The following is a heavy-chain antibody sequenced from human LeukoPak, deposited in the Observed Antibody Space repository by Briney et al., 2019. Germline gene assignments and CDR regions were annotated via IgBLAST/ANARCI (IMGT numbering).Heavy chain of an antibody. J-gene: IGHJ4*02. V-gene: IGHV3-30*02. CDR3: AKDLPYDGRDS. CDR1: GFTFSSYG. D-gene: IGHD3-22*01. Sequence: GGSLRLSCAASGFTFSSYGMHWVRQAPGKGLEWVAVIWYDGSNKYYADSVKGRFTISRDNSKNTLYLQMNSLRAEDTAVYYCAKDLPYDGRDSWGQGTLVTVSS. CDR2: IWYDGSNK.